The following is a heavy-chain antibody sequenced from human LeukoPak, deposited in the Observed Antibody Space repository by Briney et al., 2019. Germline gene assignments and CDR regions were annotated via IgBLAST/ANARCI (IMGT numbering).Heavy chain of an antibody. Sequence: SETLSLTCSVSGGSISTYFWSWIRQPPGKGLEWIGYIHDSGSTNYNPSLKSRVTISVDTSKNQFSLKLSSVTAADTAVYYCARVAARYVGMDVWGQGTTVTVSS. CDR2: IHDSGST. D-gene: IGHD6-6*01. CDR1: GGSISTYF. V-gene: IGHV4-59*01. J-gene: IGHJ6*02. CDR3: ARVAARYVGMDV.